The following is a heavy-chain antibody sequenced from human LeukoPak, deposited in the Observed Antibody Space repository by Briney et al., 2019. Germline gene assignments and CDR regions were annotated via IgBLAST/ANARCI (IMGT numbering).Heavy chain of an antibody. V-gene: IGHV3-48*03. Sequence: PGGSLRLSCAASGFTFSSYEMDWVRQPPGKGLEWVSYISSSGSTIYYADSVKGRFTISRDNAKNSLCLQMNSLRAEDTAVYYCARETKQRGVIFSDYFDYWGQGTLVTVSS. CDR1: GFTFSSYE. D-gene: IGHD3-10*01. CDR3: ARETKQRGVIFSDYFDY. CDR2: ISSSGSTI. J-gene: IGHJ4*02.